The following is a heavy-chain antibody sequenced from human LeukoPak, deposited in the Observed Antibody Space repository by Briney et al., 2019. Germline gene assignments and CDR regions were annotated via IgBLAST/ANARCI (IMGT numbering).Heavy chain of an antibody. CDR1: GFTFTNAW. J-gene: IGHJ4*02. CDR3: ARSSGLLRYFDY. D-gene: IGHD7-27*01. Sequence: PGGSLRLSCVDSGFTFTNAWMSWVRQAPGKGLEWVSSISSSSSYIYYADSVKGRFTISRDNAKNSLYLQMNSLRAEDTAVYYCARSSGLLRYFDYWGQGTLVTVSS. V-gene: IGHV3-21*01. CDR2: ISSSSSYI.